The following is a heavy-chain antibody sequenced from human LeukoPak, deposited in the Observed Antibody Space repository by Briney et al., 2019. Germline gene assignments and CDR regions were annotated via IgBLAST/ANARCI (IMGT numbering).Heavy chain of an antibody. CDR1: GFTFSNAW. CDR2: IKSKTDGGTT. D-gene: IGHD3-22*01. V-gene: IGHV3-15*01. CDR3: TTDWPPRRRIYYLP. Sequence: PGGSLRLSCAASGFTFSNAWMSWVRQAPGKGLEWVGRIKSKTDGGTTDYAAPVKGRFTISRDDSKNTLYLQMNSLKTEDTAVYYCTTDWPPRRRIYYLPWGQGTLVTVSS. J-gene: IGHJ5*02.